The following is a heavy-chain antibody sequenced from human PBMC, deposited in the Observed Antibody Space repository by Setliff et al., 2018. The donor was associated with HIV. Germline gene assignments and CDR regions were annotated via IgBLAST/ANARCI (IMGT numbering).Heavy chain of an antibody. CDR3: ARVSSGWTYYYYYYMDV. J-gene: IGHJ6*03. CDR2: IYYSGST. CDR1: GGSISSYY. D-gene: IGHD6-19*01. V-gene: IGHV4-59*01. Sequence: SETLSLTCTVYGGSISSYYWSWIRQPPGKGLEWIGYIYYSGSTNYNPSLKSRVTISVDTSKNQFSLKLSSVTAADTAVYYCARVSSGWTYYYYYYMDVWGKGTTVTVSS.